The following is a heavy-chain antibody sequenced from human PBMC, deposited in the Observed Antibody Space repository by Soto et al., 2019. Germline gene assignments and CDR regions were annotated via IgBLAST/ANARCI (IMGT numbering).Heavy chain of an antibody. V-gene: IGHV3-48*03. CDR1: GFTFSSYE. CDR3: ARWESTYYYDSSGYLPY. Sequence: VQLVESGGGLVQPGGSLRLSCAASGFTFSSYEMNWVRQAPGKGLEWVSYISSSGSTIYYADSVKGRVTISRDNSKNSLYLQMNSLRAEDTAVYYCARWESTYYYDSSGYLPYWGQGPLVTVSS. CDR2: ISSSGSTI. J-gene: IGHJ4*02. D-gene: IGHD3-22*01.